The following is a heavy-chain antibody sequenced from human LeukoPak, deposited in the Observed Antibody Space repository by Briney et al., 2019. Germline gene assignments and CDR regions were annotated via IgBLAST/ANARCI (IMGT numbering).Heavy chain of an antibody. D-gene: IGHD3-16*02. J-gene: IGHJ3*02. CDR1: GFTFSSYG. CDR3: ARDGVENYDYAWGSYRRDAFDI. V-gene: IGHV3-33*01. CDR2: IWYDGSNK. Sequence: PGRSLRLSCAASGFTFSSYGMHWVRQAPGKGLEWVAVIWYDGSNKYYADSVKGRFTISRDNSKNTLYLQMNSLRAEDTAVYYCARDGVENYDYAWGSYRRDAFDIWGQGTMVTVSS.